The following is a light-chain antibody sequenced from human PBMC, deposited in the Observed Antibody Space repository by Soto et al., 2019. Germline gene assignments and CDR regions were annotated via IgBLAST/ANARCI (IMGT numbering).Light chain of an antibody. CDR3: QQYKNWPPLT. CDR2: GAP. V-gene: IGKV3-15*01. CDR1: QSVSSD. Sequence: EIVMTQSPATLSVSPGERVTLSCRASQSVSSDLAWYQQKPGQAPRLLIYGAPTRATDIPARFSGSGSGTEFTLTISSLQSEDFAVYYCQQYKNWPPLTFGQGTRLE. J-gene: IGKJ5*01.